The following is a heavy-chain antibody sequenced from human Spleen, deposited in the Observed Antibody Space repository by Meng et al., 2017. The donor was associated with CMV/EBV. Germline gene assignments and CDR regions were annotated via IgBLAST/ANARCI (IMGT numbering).Heavy chain of an antibody. CDR2: ISSSSSTI. CDR3: ARELYCSSTSCYAWYDY. V-gene: IGHV3-48*04. Sequence: GESLKISCAASGFTFSNSWMNWVRQAPGKGLEWVSYISSSSSTIYYANSVKGRFTISRDNAKNSLYLQMNSLRAEDAAVYYCARELYCSSTSCYAWYDYWGQGTLVTVSS. CDR1: GFTFSNSW. J-gene: IGHJ4*02. D-gene: IGHD2-2*01.